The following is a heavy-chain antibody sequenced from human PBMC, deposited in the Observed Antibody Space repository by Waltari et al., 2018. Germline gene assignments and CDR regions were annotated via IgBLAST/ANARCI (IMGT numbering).Heavy chain of an antibody. Sequence: QVQLQESGPGLVKPSETLSLTCTVSGGSISSHYWSWIRQPPGKGLEWIGYIYYSGSTNYNPSLKSRVTISVDTSKNQFSLKLSSVTAADTAVYYCASGTGDRDYYFDYWGQEPWSPSPQ. V-gene: IGHV4-59*11. CDR3: ASGTGDRDYYFDY. CDR1: GGSISSHY. CDR2: IYYSGST. J-gene: IGHJ4*01. D-gene: IGHD7-27*01.